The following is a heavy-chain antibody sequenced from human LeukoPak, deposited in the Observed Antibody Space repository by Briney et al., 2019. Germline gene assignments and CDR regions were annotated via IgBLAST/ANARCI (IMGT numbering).Heavy chain of an antibody. D-gene: IGHD1-26*01. J-gene: IGHJ6*03. CDR2: IIPIFGTA. Sequence: ASVKVSCKASGGTFSSYAISWVRQAPGQGLEWMGGIIPIFGTANYAQKFQGRVTITADKSTSTAYMELSSLRSEDAAVYYCARGRRLLRRYYYYYMDVWGRGTTVTISS. CDR3: ARGRRLLRRYYYYYMDV. CDR1: GGTFSSYA. V-gene: IGHV1-69*06.